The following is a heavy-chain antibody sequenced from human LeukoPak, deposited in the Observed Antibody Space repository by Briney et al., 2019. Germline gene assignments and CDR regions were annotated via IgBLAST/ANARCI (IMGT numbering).Heavy chain of an antibody. CDR3: ARPISPGGWYWLDY. Sequence: SETLSLTCTVSGGSISSYYWGWIRQPPGKGLEWIGSIYHSGSTYYNPSLKSRVTISVDTSKNQFSLKLSSVTAADTAVYYCARPISPGGWYWLDYWGQGTLVTVSS. J-gene: IGHJ4*02. CDR1: GGSISSYY. D-gene: IGHD6-19*01. V-gene: IGHV4-38-2*02. CDR2: IYHSGST.